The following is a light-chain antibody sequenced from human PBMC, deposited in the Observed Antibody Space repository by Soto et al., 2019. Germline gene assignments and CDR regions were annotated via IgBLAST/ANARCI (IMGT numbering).Light chain of an antibody. J-gene: IGKJ4*01. Sequence: EIVLTQSPNTLSLSPGARSTLSCRASQSVGTSLAWYQQKPGQAPSLLISDVSNRATGIPARFSGSGYRTDFNLTISSLETEDFAVYYCHQHSNWPLTFGGGTKVDIK. CDR1: QSVGTS. CDR3: HQHSNWPLT. CDR2: DVS. V-gene: IGKV3-11*01.